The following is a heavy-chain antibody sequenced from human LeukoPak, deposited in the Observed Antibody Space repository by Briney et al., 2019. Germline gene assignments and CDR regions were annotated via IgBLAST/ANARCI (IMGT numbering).Heavy chain of an antibody. D-gene: IGHD6-13*01. J-gene: IGHJ4*02. CDR2: ISSSGRTI. Sequence: GGSLRLSCAASGFTFSIYEMNWVRQAPGKGLEWVSYISSSGRTIYYADSVKGRFTISRDNAKNSLYLQMNSLRAEDTAVYYCARTRSSWYDYWGQGNLVTVSS. CDR3: ARTRSSWYDY. V-gene: IGHV3-48*03. CDR1: GFTFSIYE.